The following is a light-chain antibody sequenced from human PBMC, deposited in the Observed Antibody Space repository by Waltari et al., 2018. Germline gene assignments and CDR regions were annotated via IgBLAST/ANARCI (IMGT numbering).Light chain of an antibody. CDR3: QQYSSSPIT. CDR1: QSLFFGASGKHS. V-gene: IGKV4-1*01. CDR2: WAS. J-gene: IGKJ5*01. Sequence: DIVLTQSPDSLAVSLGERATIDCWSSQSLFFGASGKHSLAWYQQKPGQPPKVLIYWASTREAGVPERISGSGSGAHFTLTVDSLQAEDVAVYYCQQYSSSPITFGQGTRLEI.